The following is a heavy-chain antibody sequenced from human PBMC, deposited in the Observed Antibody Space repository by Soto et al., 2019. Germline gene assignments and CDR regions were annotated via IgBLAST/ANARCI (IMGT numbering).Heavy chain of an antibody. Sequence: GESLKISCKGSGYSFTSYWIGWVRQMPGKGLEWMGIIYPGDSDTRYSPSFQGQVTISADKSISTAYLQWSSLKASDTAMYYCARQIAGLVPLLDYYYGMDVWRQGTTVTVSS. V-gene: IGHV5-51*01. CDR1: GYSFTSYW. CDR2: IYPGDSDT. J-gene: IGHJ6*02. CDR3: ARQIAGLVPLLDYYYGMDV. D-gene: IGHD6-19*01.